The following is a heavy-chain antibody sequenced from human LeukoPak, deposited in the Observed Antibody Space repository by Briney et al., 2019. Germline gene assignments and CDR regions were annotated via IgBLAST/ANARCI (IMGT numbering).Heavy chain of an antibody. CDR1: GFTFSSYG. D-gene: IGHD1-26*01. CDR3: AKEFWVGATRKLDQ. Sequence: AGGSLRLSCAASGFTFSSYGMHWVRQAPGKGLEWVACIWGDGSNKYYGGSVKGRFTISRDNSKNTLYLQMNSLRAEDTAVYYCAKEFWVGATRKLDQWGQGTLVTVSS. V-gene: IGHV3-30*02. CDR2: IWGDGSNK. J-gene: IGHJ4*02.